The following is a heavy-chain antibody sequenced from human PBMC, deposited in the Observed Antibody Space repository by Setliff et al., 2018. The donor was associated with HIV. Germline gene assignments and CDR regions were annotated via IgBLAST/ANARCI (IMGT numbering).Heavy chain of an antibody. CDR3: AGSMGATKGSWFEP. CDR1: GDSISNNNW. J-gene: IGHJ5*02. CDR2: IYPSGTI. V-gene: IGHV4-4*02. Sequence: SETLSLTCAVSGDSISNNNWWSWVRQPPGKGLEWIGRIYPSGTINYNPSLKSRVTMSVDTSKNQFSLRLTSVSAADTALYYCAGSMGATKGSWFEPWGQGTLVTVSS. D-gene: IGHD1-26*01.